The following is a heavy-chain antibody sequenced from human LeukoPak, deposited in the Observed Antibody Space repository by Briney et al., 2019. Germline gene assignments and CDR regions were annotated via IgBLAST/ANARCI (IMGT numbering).Heavy chain of an antibody. CDR3: AREEGTMVRGVPYNWFDP. CDR1: GFTVSSNY. V-gene: IGHV3-66*01. CDR2: IYSGGST. J-gene: IGHJ5*02. D-gene: IGHD3-10*01. Sequence: PGGSLRLSCAASGFTVSSNYMSWVRQAPGKGLEWVSVIYSGGSTYYADSVKGRFTISRDNSKNTLYLQMNSLRAEDTAVYYCAREEGTMVRGVPYNWFDPWGQGTLVTVSS.